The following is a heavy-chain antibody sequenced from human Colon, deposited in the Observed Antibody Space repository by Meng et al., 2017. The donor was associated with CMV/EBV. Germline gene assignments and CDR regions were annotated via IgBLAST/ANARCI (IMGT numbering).Heavy chain of an antibody. CDR3: ARAGRGWFDP. J-gene: IGHJ5*02. Sequence: SETLSLTCAVYGRSFSGYYWSWIRQPPGKGLEWIGEINHSGSTNYNPSLKSRVTISVDTSKNQFSLKLSSVTAADTAVYYCARAGRGWFDPWGQGTLVTVSS. V-gene: IGHV4-34*01. CDR2: INHSGST. D-gene: IGHD1-26*01. CDR1: GRSFSGYY.